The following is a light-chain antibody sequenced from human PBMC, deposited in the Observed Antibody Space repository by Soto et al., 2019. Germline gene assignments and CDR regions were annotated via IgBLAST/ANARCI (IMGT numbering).Light chain of an antibody. CDR1: QSVSSN. V-gene: IGKV3-15*01. J-gene: IGKJ1*01. CDR3: QQYNNWPRT. Sequence: EIVLTQSPATLSLSPGERATLSCRASQSVSSNLAWYQQKPGQAPRLLIYGASTRATGIPARFSGSGSGTEFTLTISSLQSEDFAVYYCQQYNNWPRTSGQGTKVDIK. CDR2: GAS.